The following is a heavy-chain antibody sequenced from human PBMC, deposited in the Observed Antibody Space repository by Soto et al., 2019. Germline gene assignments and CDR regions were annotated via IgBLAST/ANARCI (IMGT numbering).Heavy chain of an antibody. D-gene: IGHD1-20*01. J-gene: IGHJ4*02. CDR3: VKTVYLLDFDY. CDR2: ISGTGGNT. Sequence: GSLRLSCAASGFTFSSYAMTWVRQAPGKGLEWVSTISGTGGNTYYADSVKGRFTISRDNSKNTVYLQMNSLRAEDTAVYYCVKTVYLLDFDYWGQGTLVTVSS. CDR1: GFTFSSYA. V-gene: IGHV3-23*01.